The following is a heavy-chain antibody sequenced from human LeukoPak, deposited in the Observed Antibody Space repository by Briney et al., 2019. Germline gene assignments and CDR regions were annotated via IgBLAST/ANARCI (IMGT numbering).Heavy chain of an antibody. CDR3: ARVGPRSSSWQYYYGMDV. J-gene: IGHJ6*02. CDR2: IYYSGST. D-gene: IGHD6-13*01. Sequence: PSETLSLTCTVSGGSISSYYWSWLRQPPGKGLEWIGYIYYSGSTNYNPSLKSRVTISVDTSKNQFSLKLSSVTAADTAVYYCARVGPRSSSWQYYYGMDVWGQGTTVTVSS. CDR1: GGSISSYY. V-gene: IGHV4-59*01.